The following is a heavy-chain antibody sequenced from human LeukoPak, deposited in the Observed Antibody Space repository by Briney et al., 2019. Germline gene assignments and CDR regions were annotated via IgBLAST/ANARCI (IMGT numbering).Heavy chain of an antibody. CDR2: INPSGGST. J-gene: IGHJ3*02. Sequence: ASVKVSCKGSGYTFTSYYMHWVRQAPGQGLEWMGIINPSGGSTSYAQKFQGRVTMTRDMPTSTVYMELSSLRSEDTAVYYCARKLSYEDAFDIWGQGTMVTVSS. CDR1: GYTFTSYY. D-gene: IGHD2/OR15-2a*01. V-gene: IGHV1-46*01. CDR3: ARKLSYEDAFDI.